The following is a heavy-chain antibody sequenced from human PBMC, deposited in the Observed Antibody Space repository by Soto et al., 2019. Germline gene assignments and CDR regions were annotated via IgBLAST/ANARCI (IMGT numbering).Heavy chain of an antibody. Sequence: GGSLRLSCAASGLRLRNFAMNWVRQAPGKGLEWISTISGGGDSTYYADSVRGRFTVSRDDSKNSLSLQMNSLRAGDMAVYFCAKSQEIGTHFFDSWGQGTQVTVSS. J-gene: IGHJ4*02. V-gene: IGHV3-23*01. CDR3: AKSQEIGTHFFDS. D-gene: IGHD6-13*01. CDR2: ISGGGDST. CDR1: GLRLRNFA.